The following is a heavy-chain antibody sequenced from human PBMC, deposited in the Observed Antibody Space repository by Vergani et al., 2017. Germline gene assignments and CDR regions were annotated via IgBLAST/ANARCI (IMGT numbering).Heavy chain of an antibody. J-gene: IGHJ4*02. V-gene: IGHV4-34*01. CDR2: INHSGST. D-gene: IGHD6-13*01. CDR1: GGSFSGYY. Sequence: QVQLQQWGAGLLKPSETLSLTCAVYGGSFSGYYWSWTRQPPGKGLEWIGEINHSGSTNYNPSLKSRVTISVDTSKNQFSLKLSSVTAADTAVYYCARRRHTYRIAAAGTYFDYWGQGTLVTVSS. CDR3: ARRRHTYRIAAAGTYFDY.